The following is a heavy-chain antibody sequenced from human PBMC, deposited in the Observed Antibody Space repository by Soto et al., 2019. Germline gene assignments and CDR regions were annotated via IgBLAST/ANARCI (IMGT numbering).Heavy chain of an antibody. CDR2: IDYSGST. D-gene: IGHD5-12*01. J-gene: IGHJ6*02. CDR1: GGSISRYY. Sequence: QVQLQESGPGLVKPSETLSLTCTVSGGSISRYYWSWIRQPPGKGLEWIGYIDYSGSTNYNPSLKSRVTISVDTSKNQFSLKLSSVTAADTAVYYCARLRSGYDLRMDVWGQGTTVTASS. CDR3: ARLRSGYDLRMDV. V-gene: IGHV4-59*08.